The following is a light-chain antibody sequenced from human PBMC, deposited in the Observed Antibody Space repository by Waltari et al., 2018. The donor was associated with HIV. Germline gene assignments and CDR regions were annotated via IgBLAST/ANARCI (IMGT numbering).Light chain of an antibody. CDR1: SSDVGGYNY. CDR2: DVS. CDR3: SSYTSSSTFGV. J-gene: IGLJ3*02. V-gene: IGLV2-14*01. Sequence: QSALTHTASVARSPGQSISLTCPGTSSDVGGYNYVSGYPRHPGKDPKQPIYDVSKRPSGVSNRFSGSKSGNTASLTISGLQAEDEADYYCSSYTSSSTFGVFGGGTKLTVL.